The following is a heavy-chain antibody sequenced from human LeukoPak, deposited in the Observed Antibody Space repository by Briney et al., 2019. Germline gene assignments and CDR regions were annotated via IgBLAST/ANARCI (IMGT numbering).Heavy chain of an antibody. J-gene: IGHJ4*02. V-gene: IGHV1-69*05. CDR2: IIPIFGTA. D-gene: IGHD6-19*01. CDR3: ARTVQQWLPPDY. Sequence: SVKVSCKASAGTFSSYAISWVRQAHGPGHEWMGGIIPIFGTANYAQKFQGRVTITTDESTSTAYMVLSSLRSEDTAVYYCARTVQQWLPPDYWGQGTLVTVSS. CDR1: AGTFSSYA.